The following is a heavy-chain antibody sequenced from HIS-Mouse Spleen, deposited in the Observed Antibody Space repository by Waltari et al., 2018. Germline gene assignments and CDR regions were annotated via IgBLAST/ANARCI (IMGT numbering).Heavy chain of an antibody. CDR2: INHSGST. CDR3: ARSNGYSSSWAY. Sequence: QVQLQQWGAGRLKPSETLSLTCAGYGGFFSVYYWTWIRQPPGKGLEWIGEINHSGSTNYNPSLKSRVTISVDTSKNQFSLKLSSVTAADTAVYYCARSNGYSSSWAYWGQGTLVTVSS. D-gene: IGHD6-13*01. V-gene: IGHV4-34*01. CDR1: GGFFSVYY. J-gene: IGHJ4*02.